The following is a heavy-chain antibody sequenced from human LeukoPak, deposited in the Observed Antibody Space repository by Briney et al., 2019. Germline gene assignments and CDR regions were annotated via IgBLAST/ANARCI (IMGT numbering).Heavy chain of an antibody. CDR1: GGSISSYY. CDR2: IYTSGST. CDR3: ARGEPRSDAFDI. Sequence: SETLSLTCPVSGGSISSYYWSWIRQPAGKGLEWIGRIYTSGSTNYNPSLKSRVTMSVDTSKNQFSLKLSSVTAADTAVYYCARGEPRSDAFDIWGQGTMDTVSS. J-gene: IGHJ3*02. V-gene: IGHV4-4*07. D-gene: IGHD1-14*01.